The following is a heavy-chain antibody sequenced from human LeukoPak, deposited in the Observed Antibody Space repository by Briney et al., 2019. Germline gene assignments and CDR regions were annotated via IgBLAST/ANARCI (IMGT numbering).Heavy chain of an antibody. J-gene: IGHJ4*02. CDR2: IKHDGSEK. CDR3: ATDRGWRTSGYYLYYFEY. CDR1: GFIFTNYF. V-gene: IGHV3-7*01. D-gene: IGHD3-3*01. Sequence: GGSLRLSCAASGFIFTNYFMSWVRQAPGKGLEWVASIKHDGSEKYYVDSVRGRFTISRDNTMNSLYLQMSSLRAEDTAVYYCATDRGWRTSGYYLYYFEYWGQGTLVTSSS.